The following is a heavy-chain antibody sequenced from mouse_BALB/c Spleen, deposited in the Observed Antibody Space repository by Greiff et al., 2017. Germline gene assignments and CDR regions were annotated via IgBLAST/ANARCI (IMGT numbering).Heavy chain of an antibody. V-gene: IGHV14-3*02. D-gene: IGHD1-1*01. J-gene: IGHJ1*01. CDR1: GFNIKDTY. CDR3: APYYYGSSYWYFDV. CDR2: IDPANGNT. Sequence: VQLQQSGAELVKPGASVKLSCTASGFNIKDTYMHWVKQRPEQGLEWIGRIDPANGNTKYDPKFQGKAIITADTSSNTAYLQLSSLTSEDTAVYYCAPYYYGSSYWYFDVWGAGTTVTVSS.